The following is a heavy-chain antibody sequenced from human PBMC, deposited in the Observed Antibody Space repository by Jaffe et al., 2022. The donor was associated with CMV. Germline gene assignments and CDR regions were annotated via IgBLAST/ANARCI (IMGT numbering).Heavy chain of an antibody. CDR2: IDPSDSYT. D-gene: IGHD3-22*01. Sequence: EVQLVQSGAEVKKPGESLRISCKGSGYSFTSYWISWVRQMPGKGLEWMGRIDPSDSYTNYSPSFQGHVTISADKSISTAYLQWSSLKASDTAMYYCARAQHYYDSSGYQGDYYYYYMDVWGKGTTVTVSS. J-gene: IGHJ6*03. CDR3: ARAQHYYDSSGYQGDYYYYYMDV. CDR1: GYSFTSYW. V-gene: IGHV5-10-1*03.